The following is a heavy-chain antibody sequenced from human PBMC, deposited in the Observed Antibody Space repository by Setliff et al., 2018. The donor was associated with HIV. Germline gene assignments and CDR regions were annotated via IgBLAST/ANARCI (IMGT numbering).Heavy chain of an antibody. V-gene: IGHV3-11*01. Sequence: GGSLRLSCAASGFTFSDYYMSWIRQAPGKGLEWVSYISSCGSTIYYADSVKGRFTMSRDNAKNSLYLQMNSLRAEDTAVYYCASNGFWSGYSTILDYWGQGTLVTVSS. J-gene: IGHJ4*02. D-gene: IGHD3-3*01. CDR1: GFTFSDYY. CDR2: ISSCGSTI. CDR3: ASNGFWSGYSTILDY.